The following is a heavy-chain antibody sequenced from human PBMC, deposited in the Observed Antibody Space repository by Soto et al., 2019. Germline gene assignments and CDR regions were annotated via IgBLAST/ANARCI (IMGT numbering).Heavy chain of an antibody. Sequence: QVQLVESGGGVVQPGRSLRLSCAASGFTFSSYGMHWVRQAPGKGLEWVAVIWYDGSNKYYADSVKGRFTISRDNSKITLYLQMNSLRHEDTAVYYCASSYGDYSGYWGQGTLVTVSS. D-gene: IGHD4-17*01. J-gene: IGHJ4*02. CDR1: GFTFSSYG. CDR2: IWYDGSNK. V-gene: IGHV3-33*01. CDR3: ASSYGDYSGY.